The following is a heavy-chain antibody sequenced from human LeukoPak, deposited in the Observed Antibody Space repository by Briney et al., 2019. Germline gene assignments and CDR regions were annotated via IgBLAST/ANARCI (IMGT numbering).Heavy chain of an antibody. CDR3: ARAGDGYKPDY. CDR2: IIPILGIA. D-gene: IGHD5-24*01. J-gene: IGHJ4*02. CDR1: GGTFSSYD. V-gene: IGHV1-69*04. Sequence: SVKVSCKASGGTFSSYDISWVRQAPGQGLEWMGRIIPILGIANYAQKFQGRVTITADKSTSTAYMELSSLRSEDTAVYYCARAGDGYKPDYWGQGTLVTVSS.